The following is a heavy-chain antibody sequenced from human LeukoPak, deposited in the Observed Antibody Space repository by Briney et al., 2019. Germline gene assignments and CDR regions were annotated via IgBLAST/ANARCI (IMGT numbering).Heavy chain of an antibody. V-gene: IGHV1-2*06. CDR3: ATPMRDILTGLPYYYGMDV. Sequence: GESLKISCKASGYTFTGYYMHWVRQAPGQGLEWMGRINPNSGGTNYAQKFQGRVTMTRDTSISTAYMELSRLRSDDTAVYYCATPMRDILTGLPYYYGMDVWGQGTTVTVSS. D-gene: IGHD3-9*01. J-gene: IGHJ6*02. CDR2: INPNSGGT. CDR1: GYTFTGYY.